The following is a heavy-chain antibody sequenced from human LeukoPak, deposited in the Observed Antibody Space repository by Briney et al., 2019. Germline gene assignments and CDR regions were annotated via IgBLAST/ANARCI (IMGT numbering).Heavy chain of an antibody. Sequence: PSETLSLTCTVSGGSINSGYYWSWLRQHPGRGLEWIGYIYYNGDTYYNPSLKSRITMSTDASKNQFSLRLSSVTAAGTAVYFCARTYFDIFTGPRDIPHHFDYWGQGTLVSVFS. J-gene: IGHJ4*02. CDR3: ARTYFDIFTGPRDIPHHFDY. D-gene: IGHD3-9*01. CDR2: IYYNGDT. CDR1: GGSINSGYY. V-gene: IGHV4-31*03.